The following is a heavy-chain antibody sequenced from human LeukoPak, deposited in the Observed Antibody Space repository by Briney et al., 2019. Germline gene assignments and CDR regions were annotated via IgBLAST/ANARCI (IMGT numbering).Heavy chain of an antibody. CDR1: GFTFSNYG. Sequence: GGSLRLSCAASGFTFSNYGMHWVRQAPGKGLEWVAFISYDGSNIYDADSVKGRFTISRDNSKNTLYLQMNSLRAEDTAVYYCARLIVGAIDYWGQGTLVTVSS. D-gene: IGHD1-26*01. J-gene: IGHJ4*02. CDR2: ISYDGSNI. V-gene: IGHV3-33*05. CDR3: ARLIVGAIDY.